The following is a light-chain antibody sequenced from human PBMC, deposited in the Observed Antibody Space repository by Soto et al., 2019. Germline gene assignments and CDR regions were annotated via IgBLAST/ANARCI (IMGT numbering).Light chain of an antibody. CDR1: QSVLYSNNKNY. J-gene: IGKJ4*01. V-gene: IGKV4-1*01. Sequence: SSQSVLYSNNKNYLAWYQHKPGQSPKLLIYWASTRESGVPDRFSGRRSGTQFTLTTNGLQPDDFATYYCQQYDNYKPLTFGGGSNV. CDR3: QQYDNYKPLT. CDR2: WAS.